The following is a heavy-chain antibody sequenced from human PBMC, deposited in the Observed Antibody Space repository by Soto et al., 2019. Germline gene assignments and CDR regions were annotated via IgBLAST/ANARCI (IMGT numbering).Heavy chain of an antibody. CDR2: ISGSGGST. V-gene: IGHV3-23*01. J-gene: IGHJ3*02. Sequence: GGSLRLSCAASGFTFSSYPTSRVRQAPGKGLEWVSAISGSGGSTYYADSVKGRFTISRDNSKNTLYLLMNSLRAEDTAVYYCAKRPMIVVVPDAVDIWGHGTMVTASS. CDR1: GFTFSSYP. CDR3: AKRPMIVVVPDAVDI. D-gene: IGHD3-22*01.